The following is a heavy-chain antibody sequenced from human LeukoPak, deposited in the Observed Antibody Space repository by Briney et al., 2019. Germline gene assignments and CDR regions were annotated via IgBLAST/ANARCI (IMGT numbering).Heavy chain of an antibody. D-gene: IGHD3-22*01. CDR1: GGSISRSGYY. J-gene: IGHJ3*02. Sequence: SETLSLTCTVSGGSISRSGYYWGWIRQPPGKGLEWIGSTYYSGRTYLNPSLKSRVTISVDTSKNQFSLKLSSVTAADTAVYYCARRDSSGYADAFDTWGQGTMVTVSS. CDR2: TYYSGRT. CDR3: ARRDSSGYADAFDT. V-gene: IGHV4-39*01.